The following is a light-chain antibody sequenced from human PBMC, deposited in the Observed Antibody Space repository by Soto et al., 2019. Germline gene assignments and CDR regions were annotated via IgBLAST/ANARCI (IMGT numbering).Light chain of an antibody. CDR3: QQYYSTPIT. J-gene: IGKJ5*01. Sequence: DIVMTQSPDSLAVSLGERATINCKSSQSVLYSSNNKNYLAWYQQKPGQPPKLLIYWASTRESGVPDRFSGSGSCTDFTLTISSLQAEDVAVYYGQQYYSTPITFGQGTRLEIK. CDR1: QSVLYSSNNKNY. CDR2: WAS. V-gene: IGKV4-1*01.